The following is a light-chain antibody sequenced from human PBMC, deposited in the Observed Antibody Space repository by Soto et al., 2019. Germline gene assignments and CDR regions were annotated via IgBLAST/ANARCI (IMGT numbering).Light chain of an antibody. Sequence: EIVLTQSPGTLSLSPGERATLSCRASQSISSNFVAWYQQKPGQAPRLLIYGASHRATGIQDRFSGSGSGTDFTLTISRLEPEDSAVYYCQQFGRTFGQGTKVEIK. V-gene: IGKV3-20*01. J-gene: IGKJ1*01. CDR3: QQFGRT. CDR2: GAS. CDR1: QSISSNF.